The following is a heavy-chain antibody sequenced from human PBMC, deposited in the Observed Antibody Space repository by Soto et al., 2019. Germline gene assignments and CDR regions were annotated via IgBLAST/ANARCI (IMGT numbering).Heavy chain of an antibody. J-gene: IGHJ4*02. CDR1: GGSISGYY. CDR2: VSITATT. CDR3: ARGMAEEQIFYYFDY. Sequence: SETLSLTCTVSGGSISGYYWTWIRQSPGGGLESIGYVSITATTTYNPSLKSRVTISVDASKSQFYLKLRSVTAADTAVYYCARGMAEEQIFYYFDYWGQGALVTVSS. V-gene: IGHV4-59*01. D-gene: IGHD3-9*01.